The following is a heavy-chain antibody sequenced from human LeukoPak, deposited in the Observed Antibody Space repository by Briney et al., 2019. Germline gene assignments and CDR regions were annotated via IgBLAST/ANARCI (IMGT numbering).Heavy chain of an antibody. J-gene: IGHJ5*02. V-gene: IGHV3-30*18. CDR1: GFTFSSYG. Sequence: GRSLRLSCAASGFTFSSYGMHWVRQAPGKGLEWVAVISYDGSNKYYADSVKGRFTISRDNSKNTLYLQMNSLRAEDTAVYYCAKEIRMITFGGVIGNWFDPWGQGTLVTVSS. CDR2: ISYDGSNK. D-gene: IGHD3-16*02. CDR3: AKEIRMITFGGVIGNWFDP.